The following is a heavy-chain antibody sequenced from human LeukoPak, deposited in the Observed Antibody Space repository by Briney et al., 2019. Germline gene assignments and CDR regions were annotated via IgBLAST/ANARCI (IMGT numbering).Heavy chain of an antibody. V-gene: IGHV3-74*01. J-gene: IGHJ3*02. CDR1: GFTFSNYW. Sequence: GGSLRLSCAASGFTFSNYWMHWVRQAPGKGLVWVSRIKSDGSSTSYADSVKGRFAISRDNAKSTLYLQMNSLRAEDTAVYYCARVRGGSGRSYAADAFDIWGQGTMVTVSS. CDR3: ARVRGGSGRSYAADAFDI. D-gene: IGHD1-26*01. CDR2: IKSDGSST.